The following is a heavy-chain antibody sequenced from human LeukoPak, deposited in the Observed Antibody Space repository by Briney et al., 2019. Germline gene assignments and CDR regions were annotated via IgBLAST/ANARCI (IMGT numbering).Heavy chain of an antibody. D-gene: IGHD5-24*01. V-gene: IGHV3-23*01. Sequence: GGSLRLSCAASGFTFSSYAMSWVRQAAGKGLEWVSAISGSGGSTYYADSVKGRFTISRDNSKNTLYLQMNSLRAEDTAVYYCANIRWLQFGYFDYWGQGTLVTVSS. CDR1: GFTFSSYA. CDR3: ANIRWLQFGYFDY. J-gene: IGHJ4*02. CDR2: ISGSGGST.